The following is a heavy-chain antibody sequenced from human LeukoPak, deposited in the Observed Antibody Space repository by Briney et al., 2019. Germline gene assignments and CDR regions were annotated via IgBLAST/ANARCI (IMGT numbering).Heavy chain of an antibody. CDR1: GFTFSGHY. Sequence: GGSLRLSCAASGFTFSGHYIDWVRQAPGKGLEWVGRIRSYTTEYAASVKGRFTISRDDSKNSLYLQMNSLKTEDTAVYYCARETPGSAPYWGQGTLVTVSS. CDR2: IRSYTT. V-gene: IGHV3-72*01. CDR3: ARETPGSAPY. J-gene: IGHJ4*02.